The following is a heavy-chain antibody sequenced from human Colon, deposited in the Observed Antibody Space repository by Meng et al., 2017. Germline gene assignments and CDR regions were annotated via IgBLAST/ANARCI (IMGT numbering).Heavy chain of an antibody. CDR3: TRGLEFYRFEY. CDR1: GDSVSTNIAA. Sequence: RAALVNPLQYPYLRCSITGDSVSTNIAALNWIRQSPSRGLEWLGRTYYRAKWNHDYAESLRGRITINPDTSNNQISLQLNSVTPEDTAVYYCTRGLEFYRFEYWGQGTLVTVS. V-gene: IGHV6-1*01. J-gene: IGHJ4*02. CDR2: TYYRAKWNH. D-gene: IGHD3-16*02.